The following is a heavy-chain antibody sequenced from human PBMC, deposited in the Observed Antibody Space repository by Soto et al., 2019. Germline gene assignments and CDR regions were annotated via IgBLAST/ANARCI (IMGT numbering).Heavy chain of an antibody. Sequence: QVQLVQSGAEVKRPGASVKVSCKASGYTFTSYAVHWVRQAPGQRLEWMGWINTAKDTTKYSQKFQGRVTITRDTSANIVYMEVSSLTSEDTSVDYCARGSSWSYFDYWGQGTLVTVSS. D-gene: IGHD6-13*01. CDR3: ARGSSWSYFDY. J-gene: IGHJ4*02. CDR1: GYTFTSYA. V-gene: IGHV1-3*04. CDR2: INTAKDTT.